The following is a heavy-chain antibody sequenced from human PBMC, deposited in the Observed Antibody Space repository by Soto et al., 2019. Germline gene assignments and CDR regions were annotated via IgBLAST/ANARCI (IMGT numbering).Heavy chain of an antibody. V-gene: IGHV3-30-3*01. J-gene: IGHJ6*02. Sequence: GGSLRLSCAASGFTFSSYAMHWVRQAPGKGLEWVAVISYDGSNKYYADSVKGRFTISRDNSKNTLYLQMNSLRAEDTAVYYCARDMHSYGPPLYYYYYYGMDVWGQGTTVTVSS. CDR1: GFTFSSYA. CDR2: ISYDGSNK. CDR3: ARDMHSYGPPLYYYYYYGMDV. D-gene: IGHD5-18*01.